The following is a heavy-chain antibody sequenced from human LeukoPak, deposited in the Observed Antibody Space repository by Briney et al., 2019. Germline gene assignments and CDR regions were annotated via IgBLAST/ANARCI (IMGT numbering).Heavy chain of an antibody. Sequence: GGSLRLSCAASGFTFSSYGMHWVRQAPGKGLEWVAVISYDGSNKYYADSVKGRFTISRDNSKNTLYLQMNSLRAEDTAVYYCAKDPGPPNPFSGSYLDYWGQGTLVTVSS. CDR1: GFTFSSYG. D-gene: IGHD1-26*01. CDR2: ISYDGSNK. V-gene: IGHV3-30*18. CDR3: AKDPGPPNPFSGSYLDY. J-gene: IGHJ4*02.